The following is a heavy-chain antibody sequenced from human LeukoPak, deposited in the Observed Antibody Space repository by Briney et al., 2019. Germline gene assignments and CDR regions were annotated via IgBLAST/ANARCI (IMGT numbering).Heavy chain of an antibody. J-gene: IGHJ4*02. D-gene: IGHD5-18*01. CDR2: INHSGST. Sequence: SETLSLTCAVYGGSFSGYYWSWIRQPPGKGLKWIGEINHSGSTNYNPSFKSRVTISVDTSKNQFSLKLSSVTAADTAVYYCARAPYSYVLYYFDYWGQGTLVTVSS. CDR1: GGSFSGYY. CDR3: ARAPYSYVLYYFDY. V-gene: IGHV4-34*01.